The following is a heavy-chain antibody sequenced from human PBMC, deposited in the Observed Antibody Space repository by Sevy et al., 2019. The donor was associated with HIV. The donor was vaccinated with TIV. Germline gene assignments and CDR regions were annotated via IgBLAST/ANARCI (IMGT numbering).Heavy chain of an antibody. Sequence: ASVKVSCKASGYTFTSYGISWVRQAPGQGLEWMGWISAYNGNTNYAQKLQGRVTMTTDTSTSTAYMELRSLGSDDTAVYYCARDLAYYDFWSGYLPLFYYGMDVWGQGTTVTVSS. CDR3: ARDLAYYDFWSGYLPLFYYGMDV. D-gene: IGHD3-3*01. CDR1: GYTFTSYG. CDR2: ISAYNGNT. J-gene: IGHJ6*02. V-gene: IGHV1-18*01.